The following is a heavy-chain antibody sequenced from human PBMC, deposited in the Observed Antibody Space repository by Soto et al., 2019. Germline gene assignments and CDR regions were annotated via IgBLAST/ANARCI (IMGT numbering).Heavy chain of an antibody. CDR3: SKNGTTGFAS. J-gene: IGHJ5*01. CDR2: ISVFNGYA. V-gene: IGHV1-18*01. CDR1: GYSFHNSG. D-gene: IGHD2-2*01. Sequence: QVQLVQSGPEPKKPGASVKVSCKTFGYSFHNSGISWVRQAPGQGLEWMGWISVFNGYAHYAQKFQGRVIMTADICTNTAYRELRGLRSDDTAVYYCSKNGTTGFASWGQGSPVTVSS.